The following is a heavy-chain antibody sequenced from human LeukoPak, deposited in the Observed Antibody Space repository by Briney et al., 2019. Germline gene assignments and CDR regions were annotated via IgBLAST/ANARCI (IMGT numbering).Heavy chain of an antibody. Sequence: ASVKVSCKASGYTFTDYYMHWVRQAPGQGLEWMGWINPNSGGTNYAQKFQGRVTMTRDTSISTAYMELSRLTSDDTAVYYCARTPAGLANFDYWGQGTLVTVSS. V-gene: IGHV1-2*02. CDR3: ARTPAGLANFDY. CDR2: INPNSGGT. CDR1: GYTFTDYY. J-gene: IGHJ4*02.